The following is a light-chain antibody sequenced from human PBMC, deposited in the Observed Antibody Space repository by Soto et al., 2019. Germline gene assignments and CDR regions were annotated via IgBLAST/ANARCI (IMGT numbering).Light chain of an antibody. CDR2: DAS. CDR1: PSVSGY. CDR3: QQRSNWPST. V-gene: IGKV3-11*01. J-gene: IGKJ4*02. Sequence: EIVLTQSPATLSLSPGHRATLSCRARPSVSGYLAWYQQKPGQAPRLLIYDASNMATGIPARFSGSGSGTDFTLTITSLEPEDFAVYYCQQRSNWPSTFGGGTKVEI.